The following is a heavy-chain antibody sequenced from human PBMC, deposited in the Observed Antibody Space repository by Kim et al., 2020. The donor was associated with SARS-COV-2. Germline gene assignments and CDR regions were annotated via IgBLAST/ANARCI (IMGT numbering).Heavy chain of an antibody. CDR1: GFTFSSYA. CDR3: VKDARSITIIEVGPVN. D-gene: IGHD3-22*01. J-gene: IGHJ4*02. CDR2: ISGGGANT. Sequence: GGSLRLSCAASGFTFSSYAMSWVRQAPGEGLEWVSSISGGGANTYYADSVKGRFTISRDNSNNTRYLQMNSLRAEDTAVYYCVKDARSITIIEVGPVNWGQGTLVTGSS. V-gene: IGHV3-23*01.